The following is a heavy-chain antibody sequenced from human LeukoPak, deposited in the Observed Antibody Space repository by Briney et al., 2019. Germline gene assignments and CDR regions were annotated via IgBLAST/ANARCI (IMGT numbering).Heavy chain of an antibody. J-gene: IGHJ4*02. CDR1: GFTFSSYG. CDR3: ARDPQQWLVEGYYFDY. V-gene: IGHV3-21*01. CDR2: LSSSSSYI. D-gene: IGHD6-19*01. Sequence: GGSLRLSCAASGFTFSSYGMNWVRQAPGKGLEWVSSLSSSSSYIYYADSVKGRFTISRDNAKNSLYLQMNSLRAEDTAVYYCARDPQQWLVEGYYFDYWGQGTLVTVSS.